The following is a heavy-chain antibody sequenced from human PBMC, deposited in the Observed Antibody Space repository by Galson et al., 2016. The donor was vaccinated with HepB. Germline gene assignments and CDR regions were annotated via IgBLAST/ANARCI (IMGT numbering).Heavy chain of an antibody. J-gene: IGHJ3*02. D-gene: IGHD3-9*01. Sequence: SLRLSCAASGFTFSSYAMHWVRQAPGKGLEYVSAISSNGGSTYYADSVKGRFTISRDNSKNTLYIQMSSLRAEDLAVYYCVKAGGDIDWFPPDAFDIWGQGTVVTASS. CDR3: VKAGGDIDWFPPDAFDI. CDR2: ISSNGGST. CDR1: GFTFSSYA. V-gene: IGHV3-64D*06.